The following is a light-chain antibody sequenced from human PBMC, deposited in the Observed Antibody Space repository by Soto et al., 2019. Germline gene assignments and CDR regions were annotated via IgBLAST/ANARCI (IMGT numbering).Light chain of an antibody. CDR2: GAS. CDR3: QQYNNWPFT. J-gene: IGKJ3*01. Sequence: EIVLTQSPGTLSLSPGERATLSCGASQSVNSNLAWYQQKPGQAPRLLIYGASTRATGIPASFIGNGSGTEFTLTASSLQPEDFAVYYCQQYNNWPFTFGPGTKVDI. CDR1: QSVNSN. V-gene: IGKV3-15*01.